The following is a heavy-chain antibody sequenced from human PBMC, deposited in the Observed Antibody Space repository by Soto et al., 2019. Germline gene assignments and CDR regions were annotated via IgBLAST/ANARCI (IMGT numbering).Heavy chain of an antibody. D-gene: IGHD3-10*01. CDR1: GGTFNGYG. V-gene: IGHV1-69*06. CDR2: TVPVFDTS. Sequence: QVQLVQSGAVVKKPGSSVEVACKASGGTFNGYGISWVRQAPGRGLVWMRGTVPVFDTSKYAPRFQGRVTITPDKSTSTAYMELSSVRSEDTAIYFCARGVSNSGAYYTGPSAYDLWGQGTLAIVSS. J-gene: IGHJ3*01. CDR3: ARGVSNSGAYYTGPSAYDL.